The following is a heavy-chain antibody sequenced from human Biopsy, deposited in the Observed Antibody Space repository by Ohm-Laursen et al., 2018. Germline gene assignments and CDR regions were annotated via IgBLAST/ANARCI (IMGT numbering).Heavy chain of an antibody. CDR3: ARTPILIVSAGLVYRHRRHLQGMNV. D-gene: IGHD6-13*01. Sequence: TQTLTLTYSFSGFSLSARGMCVSWIRQAPGKALEWLARVDWDDYKDYSASLQTKLSISKDTSNDQVVLTVNNVDPADTATYYCARTPILIVSAGLVYRHRRHLQGMNVWGQGIAVTVS. V-gene: IGHV2-70*11. J-gene: IGHJ6*02. CDR1: GFSLSARGMC. CDR2: VDWDDYK.